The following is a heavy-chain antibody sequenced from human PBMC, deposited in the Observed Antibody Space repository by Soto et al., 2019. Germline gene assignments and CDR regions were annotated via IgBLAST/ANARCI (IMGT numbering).Heavy chain of an antibody. CDR2: INPNRGGT. Sequence: QVQLVQSGAEVKKPGASVKVSCKASGYTFTGYYMHWVRQAPGQGLEWMGWINPNRGGTNYAQKFQGWVTMTRDTSISTAYMELSRLRSDDTAVYYSASGDLLSWAYWGQGTLVTVSS. V-gene: IGHV1-2*04. CDR1: GYTFTGYY. D-gene: IGHD1-26*01. CDR3: ASGDLLSWAY. J-gene: IGHJ4*02.